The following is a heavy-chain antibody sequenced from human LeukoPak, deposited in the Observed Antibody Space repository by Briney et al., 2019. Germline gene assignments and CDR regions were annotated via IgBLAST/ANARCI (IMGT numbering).Heavy chain of an antibody. V-gene: IGHV1-8*01. CDR3: VRGRGNGRPENYFDY. CDR1: GYTFTSYD. D-gene: IGHD2-8*01. CDR2: MNPNSGNT. Sequence: ASVTVSCMASGYTFTSYDINWVRLAPGKGLEWMGWMNPNSGNTYYTQKSQGRVTITRKTSINTAYMELSSVRSEDTAVYYCVRGRGNGRPENYFDYWGQGTLVTVSS. J-gene: IGHJ4*02.